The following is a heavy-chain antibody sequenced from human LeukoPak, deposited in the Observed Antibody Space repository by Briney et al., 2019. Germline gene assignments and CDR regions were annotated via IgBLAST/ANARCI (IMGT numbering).Heavy chain of an antibody. CDR1: GASITSYY. Sequence: SETLSLTCAVSGASITSYYWSWIRQPPGKGLEWIGYIYYSGSTNYNPSLKSRVTMSVDTSKNEFSLKLSSVTTADTAVYYCATRRIAVAAPFDYWGQGTLVTVSS. V-gene: IGHV4-59*01. D-gene: IGHD6-19*01. J-gene: IGHJ4*02. CDR2: IYYSGST. CDR3: ATRRIAVAAPFDY.